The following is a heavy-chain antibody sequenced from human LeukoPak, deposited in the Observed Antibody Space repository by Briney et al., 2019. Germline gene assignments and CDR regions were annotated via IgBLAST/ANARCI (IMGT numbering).Heavy chain of an antibody. D-gene: IGHD2-2*01. CDR3: AKHPPTFIVVVPAALYYYYMDV. J-gene: IGHJ6*03. Sequence: GGSLRLSCAASGFTFSSYAMSWVRQAPGRGLEWVSAISGSGGSTYYADSVKGRFTTSRDNSKNTLYLQMNSLRAENTAVYYCAKHPPTFIVVVPAALYYYYMDVWGKGTTVTVSS. CDR2: ISGSGGST. V-gene: IGHV3-23*01. CDR1: GFTFSSYA.